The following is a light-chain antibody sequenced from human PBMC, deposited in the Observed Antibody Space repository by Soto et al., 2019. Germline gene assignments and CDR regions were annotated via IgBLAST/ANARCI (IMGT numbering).Light chain of an antibody. CDR3: QQRSNGIT. J-gene: IGKJ5*01. Sequence: EIVLTESPGTLYLSPGERATLSFSASQSINNYLVWYQQKPGQAPRLLIYDASNRATGIPARFSGSGSGTDFTLTISSLEPEDFAVYYCQQRSNGITFGQGTRLENK. V-gene: IGKV3-11*01. CDR2: DAS. CDR1: QSINNY.